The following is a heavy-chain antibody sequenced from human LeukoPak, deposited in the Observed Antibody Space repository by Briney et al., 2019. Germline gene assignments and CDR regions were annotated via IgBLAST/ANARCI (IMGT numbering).Heavy chain of an antibody. CDR3: AKTERRGYFDL. D-gene: IGHD1-14*01. CDR1: GGSISSGDYY. CDR2: IYYSGST. J-gene: IGHJ2*01. V-gene: IGHV4-30-4*08. Sequence: PSQTLSLTCTVSGGSISSGDYYWSWIRQPPGKGLEWIGYIYYSGSTYYNPSLKSRVAISVDTSKTQFSLQLTSMTTADTAVYYCAKTERRGYFDLWGRGTLVTVSS.